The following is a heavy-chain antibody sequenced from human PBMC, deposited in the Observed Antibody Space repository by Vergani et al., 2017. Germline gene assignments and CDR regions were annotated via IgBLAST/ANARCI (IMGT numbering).Heavy chain of an antibody. CDR1: GFTFSSYA. CDR3: ARARSYDSSGYYPPLGY. Sequence: EVQLLESGGGLVQPGGSLRLSCAASGFTFSSYAMSWVRQAPGKGLEWVSAISGSGGSTYYEDSVKGRFTISRDNSKNTLYLQMNRLRAEDTAVYYCARARSYDSSGYYPPLGYWGQGTLVTVSS. V-gene: IGHV3-23*01. J-gene: IGHJ4*02. D-gene: IGHD3-22*01. CDR2: ISGSGGST.